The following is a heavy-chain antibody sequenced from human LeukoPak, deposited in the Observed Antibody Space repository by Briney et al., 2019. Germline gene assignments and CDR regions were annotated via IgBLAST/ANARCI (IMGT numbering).Heavy chain of an antibody. D-gene: IGHD6-19*01. Sequence: ASVKVSCKASGYTFTSYGISWVRQAPGQGLEWMGWISAYNGNTNYAQKLQGRVTMTTDTSTSTAYMELRSLRSDDTAVYYCVRDPSAIAVAGDDAFDIWGQGTMVTVSS. CDR1: GYTFTSYG. CDR2: ISAYNGNT. J-gene: IGHJ3*02. CDR3: VRDPSAIAVAGDDAFDI. V-gene: IGHV1-18*01.